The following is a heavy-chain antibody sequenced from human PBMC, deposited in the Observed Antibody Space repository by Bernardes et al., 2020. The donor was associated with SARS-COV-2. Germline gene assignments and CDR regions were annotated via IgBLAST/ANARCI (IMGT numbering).Heavy chain of an antibody. D-gene: IGHD4-17*01. V-gene: IGHV3-23*01. CDR1: GFTFNSYA. J-gene: IGHJ4*02. Sequence: GGSLRLSCAASGFTFNSYAMSWVRQAPGKGLEWVSTVSGSGGSTYYADSVKGRFTISRDNSKNTLYLQMNSLRADDTAVYYCAKNSTPSPHFDYWGQGTLVTVSS. CDR2: VSGSGGST. CDR3: AKNSTPSPHFDY.